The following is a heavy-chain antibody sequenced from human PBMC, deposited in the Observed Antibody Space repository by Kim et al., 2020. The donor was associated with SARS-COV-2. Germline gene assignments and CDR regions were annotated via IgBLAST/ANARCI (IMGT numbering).Heavy chain of an antibody. CDR1: GGSISSGGYY. Sequence: SETLSLTCTVSGGSISSGGYYWSWIRQHPGKGLEGIGYIYYSGSTYYNPSLKSRVTISVDTSKNQFALKLSSVTAADTAVYYCARGDTAMGMDVWGQGTTVTVSS. CDR2: IYYSGST. CDR3: ARGDTAMGMDV. J-gene: IGHJ6*02. D-gene: IGHD5-18*01. V-gene: IGHV4-31*03.